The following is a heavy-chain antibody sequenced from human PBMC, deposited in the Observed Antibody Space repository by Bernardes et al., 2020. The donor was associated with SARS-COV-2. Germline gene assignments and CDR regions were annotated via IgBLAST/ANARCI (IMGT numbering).Heavy chain of an antibody. CDR3: ARRLGGGFDI. V-gene: IGHV4-31*03. CDR2: LYYHGNT. Sequence: SETLSLTCTVSGASIPSGGHYWSWIRQHPGKGLEWIGYLYYHGNTYYSPPSLKSRVTMSVDTSKNQFSLKLSSVTVADTGFYYCARRLGGGFDIWGQGTMVTVSS. D-gene: IGHD3-16*01. CDR1: GASIPSGGHY. J-gene: IGHJ3*02.